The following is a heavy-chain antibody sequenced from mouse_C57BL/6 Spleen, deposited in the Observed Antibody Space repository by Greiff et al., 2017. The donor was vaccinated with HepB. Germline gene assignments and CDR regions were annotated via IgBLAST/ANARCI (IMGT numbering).Heavy chain of an antibody. CDR3: ARSLYDGYYEDAMDY. CDR1: GYTFTDYY. Sequence: EVQLQQSGPELVKPGASVKISCKASGYTFTDYYMNWVKQSHGKSLEWIGDINPNNGGTSYNQKFKGKATLTVDKSSSTAYMELRSLTSEDSAVYYCARSLYDGYYEDAMDYWGQGTSVTVSS. V-gene: IGHV1-26*01. J-gene: IGHJ4*01. CDR2: INPNNGGT. D-gene: IGHD2-3*01.